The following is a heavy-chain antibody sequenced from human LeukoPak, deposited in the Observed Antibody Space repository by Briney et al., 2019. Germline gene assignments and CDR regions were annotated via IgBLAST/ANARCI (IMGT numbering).Heavy chain of an antibody. V-gene: IGHV4-39*07. Sequence: SETLSLTFTVSGGSISSSSYYWGWIRQPPGKGLEWIGSIYYSGSTYYNPSLKSRVTISVDTSKNQFSLKLSSVTAADTAVYYCASALQYGSGLDYWGQGTLVTVSS. D-gene: IGHD3-10*01. J-gene: IGHJ4*02. CDR2: IYYSGST. CDR3: ASALQYGSGLDY. CDR1: GGSISSSSYY.